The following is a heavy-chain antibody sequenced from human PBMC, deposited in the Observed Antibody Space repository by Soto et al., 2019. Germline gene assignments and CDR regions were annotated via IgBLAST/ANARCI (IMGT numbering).Heavy chain of an antibody. Sequence: QVQLQQWGAGLLKPSETLSLTCAVYGGSFSGYYWSWIRQPPGKGLEWIGEINHSGSTNYNPSLNSRVTISVDTSKNQFSLKLSSVTAADTAVYYCARARRYCSSTSCRYYFDSWGQGTLVTVSS. CDR1: GGSFSGYY. V-gene: IGHV4-34*01. J-gene: IGHJ4*02. CDR2: INHSGST. CDR3: ARARRYCSSTSCRYYFDS. D-gene: IGHD2-2*01.